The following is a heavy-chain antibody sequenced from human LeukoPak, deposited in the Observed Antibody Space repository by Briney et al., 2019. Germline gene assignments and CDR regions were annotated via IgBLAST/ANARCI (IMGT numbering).Heavy chain of an antibody. CDR1: GGSISSSSYY. CDR3: ASEPSYDSDPNFDY. V-gene: IGHV4-39*01. Sequence: SETLSLTCTVSGGSISSSSYYWGWIRQPPGKGLEWIGSIYYSGSTYYNPSLKSRVTISVDTSKNQFSLKLSSVTAADTAVYYCASEPSYDSDPNFDYWGQGTLVTVSS. J-gene: IGHJ4*02. CDR2: IYYSGST. D-gene: IGHD1-14*01.